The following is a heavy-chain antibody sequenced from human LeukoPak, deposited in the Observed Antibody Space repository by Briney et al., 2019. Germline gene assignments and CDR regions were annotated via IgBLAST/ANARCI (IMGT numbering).Heavy chain of an antibody. CDR1: GGSISGYY. CDR2: INHSGST. J-gene: IGHJ4*02. CDR3: ARVESSVTTPYDY. D-gene: IGHD4-11*01. V-gene: IGHV4-34*01. Sequence: PSETLSLTCTVSGGSISGYYWSWIRQPPGKGLEWIGEINHSGSTNYNPSLKSRVTISVDTSKNQFSLKLSSVTAADTAVYYCARVESSVTTPYDYWGQGTLVTVSS.